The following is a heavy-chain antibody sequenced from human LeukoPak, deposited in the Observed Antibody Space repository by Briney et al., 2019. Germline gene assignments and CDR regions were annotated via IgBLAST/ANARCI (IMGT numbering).Heavy chain of an antibody. J-gene: IGHJ3*02. Sequence: SETLSLTCAVYGGSFSGYYWSWIRQPPGKGLEWIGEINHSGSTNYNPSLKSRVTISVDTSKNQFSLKLSSVTAADTAVYYCARSGYSYGFGAAFDIWGQGTMVTVSS. CDR2: INHSGST. V-gene: IGHV4-34*01. CDR1: GGSFSGYY. D-gene: IGHD5-18*01. CDR3: ARSGYSYGFGAAFDI.